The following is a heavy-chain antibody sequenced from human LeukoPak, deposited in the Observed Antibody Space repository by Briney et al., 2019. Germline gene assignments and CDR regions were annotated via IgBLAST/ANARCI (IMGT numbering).Heavy chain of an antibody. Sequence: ASVKVSCKVSGYTLTELSMHWVRQAPGKGLEWMGGYDPEDGETIYAQKFQGRVTMTEDTSTDTAYMELSSLRSEDTAVYYCATEGTIAVAGSFDYWGQGTLVTVSS. D-gene: IGHD6-19*01. CDR3: ATEGTIAVAGSFDY. CDR2: YDPEDGET. CDR1: GYTLTELS. J-gene: IGHJ4*02. V-gene: IGHV1-24*01.